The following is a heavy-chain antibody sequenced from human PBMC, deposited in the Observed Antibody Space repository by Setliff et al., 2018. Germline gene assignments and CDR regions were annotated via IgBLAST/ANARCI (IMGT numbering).Heavy chain of an antibody. J-gene: IGHJ6*02. CDR2: ISVHNGRT. V-gene: IGHV1-18*04. CDR3: ARVGSSSWLHPDVYYYYGMDV. CDR1: GYTFTTYD. Sequence: ASVKVSCKASGYTFTTYDINRVRLAPGQGLEWMGWISVHNGRTIYAERLQARVTMTTDTSTSTAYMELRGLRSDDTAVYYCARVGSSSWLHPDVYYYYGMDVWGQGTTVTV. D-gene: IGHD6-13*01.